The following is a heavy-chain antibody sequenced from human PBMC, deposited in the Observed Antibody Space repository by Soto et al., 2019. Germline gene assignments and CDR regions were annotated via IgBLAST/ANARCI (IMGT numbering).Heavy chain of an antibody. Sequence: QVQLVQSGAEVKKPGASVKVSCKASGYTFTNSGISWVRQAPGQGLEWMGWISTDNGNTNYAQHLQGRVSMTTDTSTSTAYIDLRSLRSDDTAVYYCARDQGITTCGVYSMYSYVMDGLGQGTTVTVSS. D-gene: IGHD3-3*01. V-gene: IGHV1-18*01. CDR2: ISTDNGNT. J-gene: IGHJ6*02. CDR3: ARDQGITTCGVYSMYSYVMDG. CDR1: GYTFTNSG.